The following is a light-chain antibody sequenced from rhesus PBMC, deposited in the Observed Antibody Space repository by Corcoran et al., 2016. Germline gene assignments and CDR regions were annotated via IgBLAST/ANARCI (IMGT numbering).Light chain of an antibody. CDR3: QQHNSHPPT. CDR2: AAS. CDR1: QTISSY. J-gene: IGKJ1*01. V-gene: IGKV1-44*01. Sequence: DIQMTQSPSSLSASVGDRVTITCRASQTISSYLAWYQQKPGKVPKLLIYAASSLESGIPSRFRGIGSGTEITLTISSLQPEDFATYYCQQHNSHPPTFGQGTKVEIK.